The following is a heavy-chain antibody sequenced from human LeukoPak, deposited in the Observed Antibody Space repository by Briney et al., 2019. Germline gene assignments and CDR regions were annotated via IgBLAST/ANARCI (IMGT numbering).Heavy chain of an antibody. V-gene: IGHV3-73*01. Sequence: PGGSLRLSCAASGFTFSGSAMHWVRQASGKGLEWVGRIRSKANSYATAYAASVKGRFTISRDDSKNTAYLQMNSLKTEDTAVYYCARGLYYYDSSGYPTTAEYFQHWGQGTLVTVSS. CDR3: ARGLYYYDSSGYPTTAEYFQH. CDR1: GFTFSGSA. D-gene: IGHD3-22*01. J-gene: IGHJ1*01. CDR2: IRSKANSYAT.